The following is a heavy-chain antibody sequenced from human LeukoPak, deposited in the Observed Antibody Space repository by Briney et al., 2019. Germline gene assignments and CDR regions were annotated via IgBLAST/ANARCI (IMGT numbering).Heavy chain of an antibody. CDR1: GFTFSNAW. Sequence: GGSLRLSCAASGFTFSNAWMSWVRQAPGKGLEWVGRIKSKTDGGTTDYAAPVKGRFTISRDDTKNTLYLQMNSLKTEDTAVYYCTFYLLWFGELLSYWGQGTLVTVSS. J-gene: IGHJ4*02. CDR3: TFYLLWFGELLSY. V-gene: IGHV3-15*01. CDR2: IKSKTDGGTT. D-gene: IGHD3-10*01.